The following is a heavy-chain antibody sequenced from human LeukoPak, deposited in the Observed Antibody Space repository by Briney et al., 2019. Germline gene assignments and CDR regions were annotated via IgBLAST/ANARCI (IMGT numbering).Heavy chain of an antibody. CDR1: GGTFSSYA. CDR2: IIPIFGTA. J-gene: IGHJ4*02. D-gene: IGHD7-27*01. Sequence: SVKVSCKASGGTFSSYAISWVRQAPGQGLEWMGGIIPIFGTANYAQKFQGRVTMTRSTSISTAYMELSSLRSEDTAVYYCTRTPRNWGIDFWGQGTLVTVSS. V-gene: IGHV1-69*05. CDR3: TRTPRNWGIDF.